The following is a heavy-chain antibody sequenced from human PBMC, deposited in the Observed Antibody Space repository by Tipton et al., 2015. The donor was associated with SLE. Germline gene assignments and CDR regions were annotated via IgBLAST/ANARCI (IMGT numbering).Heavy chain of an antibody. CDR1: GGSISSYY. D-gene: IGHD6-19*01. CDR2: IYTSGST. CDR3: ARHEWYSSGWDRWYFDL. J-gene: IGHJ2*01. Sequence: TLSLTCAVYGGSISSYYWSWIRQPPGKGLEWIGYIYTSGSTNYNPSLKSRVTISVDTSRNQFSLKLSSVTAADTAVYYCARHEWYSSGWDRWYFDLWGRGTLVTVSS. V-gene: IGHV4-4*08.